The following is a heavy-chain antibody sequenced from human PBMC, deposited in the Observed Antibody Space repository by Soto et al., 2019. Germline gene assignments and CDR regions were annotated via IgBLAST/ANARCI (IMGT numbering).Heavy chain of an antibody. J-gene: IGHJ4*02. D-gene: IGHD5-12*01. CDR3: ARGGRGYEFDY. Sequence: EVQLVESGGGLVQPGGSLRLSCAASGFTFSRYAMHWVRQAPGKGLEYVSPISSNGGSTYYANSVKGRFTISRDNSKNTLYLQMSSLRPEVTAVYYCARGGRGYEFDYWGQGTLVTVSS. CDR2: ISSNGGST. V-gene: IGHV3-64*01. CDR1: GFTFSRYA.